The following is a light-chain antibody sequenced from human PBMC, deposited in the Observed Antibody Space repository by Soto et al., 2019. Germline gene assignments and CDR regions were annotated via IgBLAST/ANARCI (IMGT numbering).Light chain of an antibody. J-gene: IGLJ1*01. Sequence: QSVLTQPPSVSGAPGQRVTISCTGSSSNIGAGYDVHWYQQLPGTAPKLLIYGNSNRPSGVPDRFSGSKSGTSASLAITGLQAEDEADYYCQSYDSSPSEDVFGTGTKLTVL. V-gene: IGLV1-40*01. CDR1: SSNIGAGYD. CDR3: QSYDSSPSEDV. CDR2: GNS.